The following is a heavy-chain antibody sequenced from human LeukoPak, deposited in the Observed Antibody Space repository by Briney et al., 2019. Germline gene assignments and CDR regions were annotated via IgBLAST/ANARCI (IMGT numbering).Heavy chain of an antibody. Sequence: GGSLKISCKVSGDTFTNYWIGWVRQMAGKGLEWMGIIYPGDSETKYSPSFQGQVTISADKSTSTAYLEWSSLRASDTAMYYCATSDIGNTDYVWGRYRFRQPPEYWGQGTLVTVSS. CDR1: GDTFTNYW. CDR2: IYPGDSET. V-gene: IGHV5-51*01. J-gene: IGHJ4*02. CDR3: ATSDIGNTDYVWGRYRFRQPPEY. D-gene: IGHD3-16*02.